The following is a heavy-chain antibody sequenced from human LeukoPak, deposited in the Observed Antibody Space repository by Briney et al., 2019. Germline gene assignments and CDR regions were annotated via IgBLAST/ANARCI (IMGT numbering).Heavy chain of an antibody. CDR3: ARTYSSSSVAFDI. V-gene: IGHV4-30-4*07. Sequence: SETLSLTCAVSGGSISRGGYSWSWIRQPPGKGLEWIVYIYYSGSTYYNPSLKSRLTISVDTSKNQFSLKLSSVTAADTAVYYCARTYSSSSVAFDIWGQGTMVTVSS. J-gene: IGHJ3*02. D-gene: IGHD6-6*01. CDR1: GGSISRGGYS. CDR2: IYYSGST.